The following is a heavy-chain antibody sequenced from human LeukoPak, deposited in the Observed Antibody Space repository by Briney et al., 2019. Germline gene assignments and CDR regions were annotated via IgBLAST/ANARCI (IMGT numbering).Heavy chain of an antibody. J-gene: IGHJ4*02. CDR2: MNPNSGNT. Sequence: GASVKVSCKASGYTFTSYDINWVRQATGQGLEWMGWMNPNSGNTGYAQKFQGRVTMTRNTSISTAYMELSRLRSDDTAVYYCARDHSSGWYGDYWGQGTLVTVSS. CDR3: ARDHSSGWYGDY. V-gene: IGHV1-8*01. D-gene: IGHD6-19*01. CDR1: GYTFTSYD.